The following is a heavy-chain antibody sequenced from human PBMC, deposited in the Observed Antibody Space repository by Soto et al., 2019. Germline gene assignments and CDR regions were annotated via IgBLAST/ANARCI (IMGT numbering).Heavy chain of an antibody. CDR3: ARVVGATGFDY. J-gene: IGHJ4*02. Sequence: SVKVSRXASGGTFSSYAISWVRQAPGQGLEWMGGIIPIFGTANYAQKCKGRVTITADESTSTAYMELSSLRSEDTAVYYCARVVGATGFDYWGQGTLVTVSS. D-gene: IGHD1-26*01. V-gene: IGHV1-69*13. CDR1: GGTFSSYA. CDR2: IIPIFGTA.